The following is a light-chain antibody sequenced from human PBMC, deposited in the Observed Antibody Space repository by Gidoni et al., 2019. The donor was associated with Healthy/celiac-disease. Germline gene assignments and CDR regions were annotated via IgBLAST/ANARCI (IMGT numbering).Light chain of an antibody. CDR2: GAS. Sequence: EIVLTQSPGTLSLSPGERATLSCRASQSVSSSYLAWYQQKPDQAPRLLIYGASSRATGIPDRFSGSGSGTDFTLTISRLEPEDFAGYYCQQYGSSPYTFGQGTKLEIK. CDR3: QQYGSSPYT. CDR1: QSVSSSY. V-gene: IGKV3-20*01. J-gene: IGKJ2*01.